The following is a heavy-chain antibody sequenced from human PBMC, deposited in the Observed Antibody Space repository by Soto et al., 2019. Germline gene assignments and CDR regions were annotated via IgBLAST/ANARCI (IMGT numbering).Heavy chain of an antibody. J-gene: IGHJ6*02. CDR1: GYTFSSYG. V-gene: IGHV1-18*01. D-gene: IGHD3-22*01. CDR2: ISPYDDDT. Sequence: QAQLVQSGPEVKKPGASVKVSCKASGYTFSSYGISWVRQAPGQGLEWLGWISPYDDDTKYAQNLQGRVRMTTDTSXXTVYMDLRSLRSDDTAIYYCARGGYYDSSGSRNYHYYGVDVWGQGTTVTVSS. CDR3: ARGGYYDSSGSRNYHYYGVDV.